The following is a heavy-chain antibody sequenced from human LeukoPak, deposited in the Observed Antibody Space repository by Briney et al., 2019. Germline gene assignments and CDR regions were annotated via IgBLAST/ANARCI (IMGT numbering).Heavy chain of an antibody. J-gene: IGHJ3*02. CDR1: GFSLSTSGVS. CDR2: IYWDDDK. Sequence: SGPTLVKPTQTLTLTCTFSGFSLSTSGVSVGWIRQPPGKALEWLALIYWDDDKRYSPSLKSRLTITKDTSKNQVVLIMTNMDPVDTATYYCAHGILIRGGFDAFDIWGQGTMVTVSS. D-gene: IGHD3-10*01. V-gene: IGHV2-5*02. CDR3: AHGILIRGGFDAFDI.